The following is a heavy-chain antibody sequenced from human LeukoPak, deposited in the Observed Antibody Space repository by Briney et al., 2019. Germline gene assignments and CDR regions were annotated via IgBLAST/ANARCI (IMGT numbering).Heavy chain of an antibody. D-gene: IGHD1-26*01. CDR2: IYYSGST. CDR1: GGSISSGGYY. CDR3: ARDGRSGVGAPDWYFDL. V-gene: IGHV4-31*03. Sequence: SQTLSLTCTVSGGSISSGGYYWSWLRQHPGTGLEWIGYIYYSGSTYYNPSLKSRVTISVDTSKNQFSLRLNSVTAADTAVYYCARDGRSGVGAPDWYFDLWGRGTLVTVSS. J-gene: IGHJ2*01.